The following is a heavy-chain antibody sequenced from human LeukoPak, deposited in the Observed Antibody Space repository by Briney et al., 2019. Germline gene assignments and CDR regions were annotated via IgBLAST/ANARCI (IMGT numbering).Heavy chain of an antibody. CDR2: IYYSGST. CDR3: ARGGPIVATITNPFDY. V-gene: IGHV4-31*03. D-gene: IGHD5-12*01. J-gene: IGHJ4*02. CDR1: GGSISSGGYY. Sequence: KASQTLSLTCTVSGGSISSGGYYWSWIRPHPGKGLEWIGYIYYSGSTYYNPSLKSRVTISVDTSKNQFSLKLSSVTAANTAVYYCARGGPIVATITNPFDYWGQGTLVTVSS.